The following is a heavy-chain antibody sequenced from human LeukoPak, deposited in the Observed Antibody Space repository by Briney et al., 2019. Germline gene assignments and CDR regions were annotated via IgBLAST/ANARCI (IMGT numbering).Heavy chain of an antibody. J-gene: IGHJ4*02. D-gene: IGHD3-16*02. CDR2: ISGSGGST. V-gene: IGHV3-23*01. CDR3: AKVITFGGLIVKAYYFDY. CDR1: GFTFSSYA. Sequence: PGGSLRLSCAASGFTFSSYAMSWVRQAPGKGLEWVSAISGSGGSTYYADSVKGRFTIARDNSKNTLYLQMDSMRAEDTAVYFCAKVITFGGLIVKAYYFDYWGPGKLVTVSS.